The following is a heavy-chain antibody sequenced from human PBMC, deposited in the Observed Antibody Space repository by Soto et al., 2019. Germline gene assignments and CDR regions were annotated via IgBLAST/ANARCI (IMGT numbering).Heavy chain of an antibody. CDR2: INQDGREK. V-gene: IGHV3-7*01. J-gene: IGHJ4*02. Sequence: EVQRVESGGGLVQPGGSLRLSCAASGFTFSSYWMDWVRQAPGKGLEWVATINQDGREKHYVDSVKGRFTISRDNAKNSLYLQMSSLTAEDSARYYWSPSLDSWGQGTLVTVSS. CDR3: SPSLDS. CDR1: GFTFSSYW.